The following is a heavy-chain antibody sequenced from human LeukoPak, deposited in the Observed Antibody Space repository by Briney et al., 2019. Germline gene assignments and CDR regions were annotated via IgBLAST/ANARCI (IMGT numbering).Heavy chain of an antibody. J-gene: IGHJ4*02. V-gene: IGHV3-30*02. Sequence: PGGSLRLSCAASGFTFSSYGMHWVRQAPGKGLEWVSFIQFDGSAAYYADSVKSRFTFSRDNFKNTLYLQMDSLRTEDTAVYYCARGQGYYFDYWGQGTLVTVSS. CDR1: GFTFSSYG. CDR2: IQFDGSAA. CDR3: ARGQGYYFDY.